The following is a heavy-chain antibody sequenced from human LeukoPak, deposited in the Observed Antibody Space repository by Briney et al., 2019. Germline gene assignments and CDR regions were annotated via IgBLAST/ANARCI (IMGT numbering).Heavy chain of an antibody. J-gene: IGHJ5*02. Sequence: GGSLRLSCAASGFTFSSYAMHWVRQAPGKGLEWVAVISYDGSNKYYADSVKGRFTISRDNSKNTLYLQMNSLRAEDTAVYYCARSRYSSLPFDPWGQGTLVTVSS. D-gene: IGHD6-13*01. CDR3: ARSRYSSLPFDP. V-gene: IGHV3-30-3*01. CDR1: GFTFSSYA. CDR2: ISYDGSNK.